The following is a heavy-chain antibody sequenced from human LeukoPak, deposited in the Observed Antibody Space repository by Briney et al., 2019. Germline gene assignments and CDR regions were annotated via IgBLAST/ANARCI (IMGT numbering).Heavy chain of an antibody. CDR3: ARDPAPPGYSSSWYTGDDAFDI. D-gene: IGHD6-13*01. Sequence: GESLRISCKGSGYSFITYWISWVRQAPGKGLEWVSSISSNSSYIYYADSVKGRFTISRDNAKNSLYLQMNSLRAEDTAVYYCARDPAPPGYSSSWYTGDDAFDIWGQGTMVTVSS. CDR1: GYSFITYW. J-gene: IGHJ3*02. V-gene: IGHV3-21*01. CDR2: ISSNSSYI.